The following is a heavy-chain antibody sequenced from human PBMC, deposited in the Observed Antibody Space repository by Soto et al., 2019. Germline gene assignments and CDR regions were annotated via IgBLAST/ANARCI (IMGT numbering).Heavy chain of an antibody. Sequence: AETLSLTCTVSGGSISNKRYYWGWILQPPGKGLEWIGSIHYRVSTYDNPSLKSRVTISVDTSKNHLSLKLKSVTAADTAVYYCASNVSLGYCTPTSCDLLSWFEGWGKGNKVTVSS. CDR3: ASNVSLGYCTPTSCDLLSWFEG. D-gene: IGHD2-2*01. CDR1: GGSISNKRYY. CDR2: IHYRVST. J-gene: IGHJ5*02. V-gene: IGHV4-39*01.